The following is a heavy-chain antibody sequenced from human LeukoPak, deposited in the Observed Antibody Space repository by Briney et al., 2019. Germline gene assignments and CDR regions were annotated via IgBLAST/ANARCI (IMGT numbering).Heavy chain of an antibody. CDR2: IGGTGETI. CDR1: GFNFNTYE. V-gene: IGHV3-48*03. Sequence: GGSLRLSCVASGFNFNTYEMTWVRQAPGKGLEWVSYIGGTGETIYYADPVKGRFTVSRDNAKNSVYLQMNSLRAEDTAVYYCARGAPYLVGATYFHYWGQGTLVTVSS. CDR3: ARGAPYLVGATYFHY. D-gene: IGHD1-26*01. J-gene: IGHJ4*02.